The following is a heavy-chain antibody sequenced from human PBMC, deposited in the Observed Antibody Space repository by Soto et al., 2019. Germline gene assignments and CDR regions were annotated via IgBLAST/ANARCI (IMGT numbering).Heavy chain of an antibody. CDR2: INANSGGT. CDR3: ARGYCSSTSCYPPKYYYYYGMDV. Sequence: GSVKVSCKASGYKFTRYYMHWVRQAPGQGLEWMGCINANSGGTNYAQKFQGRVTMTSDTSISTAYTELRRLRSDDTAVYYCARGYCSSTSCYPPKYYYYYGMDVWGQGTTVTVSS. V-gene: IGHV1-2*02. CDR1: GYKFTRYY. D-gene: IGHD2-2*01. J-gene: IGHJ6*02.